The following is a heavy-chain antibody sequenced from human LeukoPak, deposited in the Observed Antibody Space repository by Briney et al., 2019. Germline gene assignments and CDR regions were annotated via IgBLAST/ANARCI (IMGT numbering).Heavy chain of an antibody. J-gene: IGHJ4*02. Sequence: GESLRLSCAASGFTFSSYAMSWVRQAPGQGLEWVSGISGSGDYTYYADSVKGRFTISRDNSKNTLYLQMNSLRAEDTAVYYCAKGAYDSGGYPPVTPDHWGQGTLVTVSS. D-gene: IGHD3-10*01. CDR3: AKGAYDSGGYPPVTPDH. CDR1: GFTFSSYA. CDR2: ISGSGDYT. V-gene: IGHV3-23*01.